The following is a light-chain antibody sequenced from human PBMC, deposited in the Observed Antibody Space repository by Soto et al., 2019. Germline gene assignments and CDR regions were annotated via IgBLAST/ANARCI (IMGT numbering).Light chain of an antibody. J-gene: IGKJ4*01. Sequence: DIQMTQSPSTLSASIGDRVTITCRANQTITRWMAWYQQKPGKAPKLLIYDASSLQSGVPPRFSGSGSGTDFTLSINSLQPEDFATYYCQQTYSTPLTFGGGTKVDI. CDR2: DAS. V-gene: IGKV1-39*01. CDR1: QTITRW. CDR3: QQTYSTPLT.